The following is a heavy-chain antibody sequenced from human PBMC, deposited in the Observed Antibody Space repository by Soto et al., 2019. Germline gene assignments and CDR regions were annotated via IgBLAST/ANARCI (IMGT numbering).Heavy chain of an antibody. Sequence: ASLKVSCKASGYPFTRYYMHWVRQAPAQGLEWMGVINPSDGGTTYAQKFQGRVTLTRVTSTSTVYLDLSSLRSEDTAVYYCAREAHQSLDNWGQGTLVTVSS. V-gene: IGHV1-46*01. CDR3: AREAHQSLDN. J-gene: IGHJ4*02. CDR1: GYPFTRYY. CDR2: INPSDGGT.